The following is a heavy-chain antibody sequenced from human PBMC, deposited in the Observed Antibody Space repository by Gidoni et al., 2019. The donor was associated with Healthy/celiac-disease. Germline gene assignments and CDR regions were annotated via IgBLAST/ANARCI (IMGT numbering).Heavy chain of an antibody. J-gene: IGHJ4*02. CDR3: AREDFWSGYSYYFDY. V-gene: IGHV1-18*01. CDR2: ISAYKGNT. CDR1: GYTFTSYG. Sequence: QVQLVQSGAVVQKPGASVKVPCKASGYTFTSYGISWVRQAPGQGLEWMGWISAYKGNTNYAQKLQGRVTMTTDTSTSTAYRELRSLRSDDTAVYYCAREDFWSGYSYYFDYWGQGTLVTVSS. D-gene: IGHD3-3*01.